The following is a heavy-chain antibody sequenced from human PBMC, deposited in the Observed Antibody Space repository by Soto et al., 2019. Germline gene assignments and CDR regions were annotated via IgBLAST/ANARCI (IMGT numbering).Heavy chain of an antibody. J-gene: IGHJ6*02. D-gene: IGHD2-21*02. CDR1: GFSLSTSGVG. CDR3: AHSRCGGDCLQSYSSHYYYGMDV. Sequence: QITLKESGPTVVRPTQTLTLTCTISGFSLSTSGVGVGWIREPPGKALEWLALICWDDDKRYSPSLKSRLTITKDTSKNQVVLTMTNMDPVDTATYYCAHSRCGGDCLQSYSSHYYYGMDVWGQGTTVTVSS. CDR2: ICWDDDK. V-gene: IGHV2-5*02.